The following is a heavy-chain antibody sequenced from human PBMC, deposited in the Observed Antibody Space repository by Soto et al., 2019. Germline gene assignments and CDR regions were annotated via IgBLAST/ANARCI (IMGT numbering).Heavy chain of an antibody. J-gene: IGHJ4*02. CDR1: GGDLSNSG. D-gene: IGHD1-26*01. Sequence: QVNLVQSGTEMKKPGSSVMVSCKVSGGDLSNSGISWVRQAPGQGLEWMGGIFPLLAMVDYSQKFQGRVTISAAESTNTAYMDLGSRRSADTAVYDCAKDDGAGFKSWGQGTLVIVSS. CDR2: IFPLLAMV. CDR3: AKDDGAGFKS. V-gene: IGHV1-69*04.